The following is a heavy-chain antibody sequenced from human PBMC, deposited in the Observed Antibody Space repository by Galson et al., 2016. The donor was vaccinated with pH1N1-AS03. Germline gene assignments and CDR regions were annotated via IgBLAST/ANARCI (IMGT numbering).Heavy chain of an antibody. J-gene: IGHJ6*03. D-gene: IGHD2-21*02. CDR1: GFTFKSYW. V-gene: IGHV3-7*03. Sequence: SLRLSCAASGFTFKSYWMSWVRQAPGKGLEWVANINQDENEKYCVDSVKGRFTISRDNAKNSLYLEMNSLRAEDTALYYCARESTGTEHIVVVTGRYGYYYMDVWGHGTLVTVSS. CDR3: ARESTGTEHIVVVTGRYGYYYMDV. CDR2: INQDENEK.